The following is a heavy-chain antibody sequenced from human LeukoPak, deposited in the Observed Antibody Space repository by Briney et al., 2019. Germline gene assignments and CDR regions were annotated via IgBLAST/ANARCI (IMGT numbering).Heavy chain of an antibody. CDR2: INPYSGGT. D-gene: IGHD2-2*01. Sequence: ASVKVSCKASGFSFTGYYMHWVRQAPGQGLEWMGWINPYSGGTNYAQKFQGRVTMTRDTSISTAYMELSRLRSDDTAVYYCVRDRTKYCSSTSCPLDYWGQGTLVTVSS. J-gene: IGHJ4*02. CDR1: GFSFTGYY. V-gene: IGHV1-2*02. CDR3: VRDRTKYCSSTSCPLDY.